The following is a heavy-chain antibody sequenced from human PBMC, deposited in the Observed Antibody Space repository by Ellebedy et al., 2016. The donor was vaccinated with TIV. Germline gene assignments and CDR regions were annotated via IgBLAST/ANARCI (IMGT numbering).Heavy chain of an antibody. D-gene: IGHD3-22*01. CDR3: ARDDSSGYYYGSTAFDI. Sequence: SETLSLTCTVSGGSISSSIYYWGWIRQSPGKGLEWIGSIYYSGSTYYNPSLKGRVTKYVDTSKNQFSLRLSSVTAADTAVYYCARDDSSGYYYGSTAFDIWGQGTMVTVSS. J-gene: IGHJ3*02. V-gene: IGHV4-39*02. CDR2: IYYSGST. CDR1: GGSISSSIYY.